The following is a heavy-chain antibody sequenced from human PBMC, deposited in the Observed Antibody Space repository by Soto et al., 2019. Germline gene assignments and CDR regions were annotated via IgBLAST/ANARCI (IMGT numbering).Heavy chain of an antibody. CDR1: GFTFSNYW. V-gene: IGHV3-74*01. J-gene: IGHJ4*02. Sequence: PGGSLRLSCAASGFTFSNYWMHWVRQAPGKGLVWVSRVSPDGRSTTYADSVKGRFTISRDNAKNTLDLQMNSLRVEDTAVYYCTRVISGSYGQKDYWGQGDLVTVSS. CDR3: TRVISGSYGQKDY. CDR2: VSPDGRST. D-gene: IGHD1-26*01.